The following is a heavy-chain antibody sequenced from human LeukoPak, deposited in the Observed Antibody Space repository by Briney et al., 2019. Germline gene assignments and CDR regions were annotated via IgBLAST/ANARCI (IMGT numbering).Heavy chain of an antibody. D-gene: IGHD5-18*01. CDR3: ARDKAHSYGRYFDP. CDR2: ISNGNT. Sequence: SETLSLTCSVAGGSLSTYYWNWIRQTPGKGLEWIGHISNGNTDYNPSLKSRVTISVDTSKNQFSLKLTSVTAADTAVYYCARDKAHSYGRYFDPWGQGALVIVSS. CDR1: GGSLSTYY. J-gene: IGHJ5*02. V-gene: IGHV4-59*01.